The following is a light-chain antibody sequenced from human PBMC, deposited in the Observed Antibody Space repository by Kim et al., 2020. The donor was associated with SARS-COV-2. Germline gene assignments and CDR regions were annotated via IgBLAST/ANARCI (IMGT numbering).Light chain of an antibody. CDR2: DAS. J-gene: IGKJ4*01. Sequence: GDRVTITCRASQDISSALAWYQQKPAKAPKLLIYDASNLQSGVPSRFSGGGSGTDFTLTISSLQSEDFATYYCQQFNNYPLTFGGGTKVDI. V-gene: IGKV1D-13*01. CDR3: QQFNNYPLT. CDR1: QDISSA.